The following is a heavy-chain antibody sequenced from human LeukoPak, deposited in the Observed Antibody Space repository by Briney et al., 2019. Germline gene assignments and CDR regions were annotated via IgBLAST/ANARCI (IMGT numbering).Heavy chain of an antibody. Sequence: GGSLRLSCAASGFTFSSYWMHWVRQAPGKGLVWVSRINSDGNNTKYADFVKGRFTISRDNAKNTLYLQMNSLRVEDTAVYYCRVAPGVVDYWGQGTLVTVSS. CDR2: INSDGNNT. J-gene: IGHJ4*02. CDR3: RVAPGVVDY. D-gene: IGHD2-8*01. CDR1: GFTFSSYW. V-gene: IGHV3-74*01.